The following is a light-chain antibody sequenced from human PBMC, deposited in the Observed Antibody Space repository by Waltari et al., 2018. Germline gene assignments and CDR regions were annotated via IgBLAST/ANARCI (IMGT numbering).Light chain of an antibody. J-gene: IGKJ2*03. CDR2: VAS. CDR3: QQYDDLPYS. Sequence: DIQMTQSPSSLSASVGEKVPITCHASQAISSWLAWYQQKPGKAPKPLIYVASSLQSGVPLRFSGSGSGTDYTLTISGPQPEDFATYYCQQYDDLPYSFGQGTKVEIK. V-gene: IGKV1D-16*01. CDR1: QAISSW.